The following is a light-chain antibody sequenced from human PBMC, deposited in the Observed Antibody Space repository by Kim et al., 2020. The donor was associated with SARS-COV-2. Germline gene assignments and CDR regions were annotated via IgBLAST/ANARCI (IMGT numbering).Light chain of an antibody. J-gene: IGKJ2*03. CDR3: QQRSNWPPGYS. CDR1: QSVSSY. CDR2: DAS. Sequence: SPGERAPLSCRASQSVSSYLAWYQQKPGQAPRLLIYDASNRATGIPARFSGSGSGTDFTLTISSLEPEGFAVYYCQQRSNWPPGYSFGQGTKLEI. V-gene: IGKV3-11*01.